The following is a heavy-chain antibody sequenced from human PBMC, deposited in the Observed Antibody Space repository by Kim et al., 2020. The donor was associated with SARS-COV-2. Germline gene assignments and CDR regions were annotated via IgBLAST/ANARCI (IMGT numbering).Heavy chain of an antibody. D-gene: IGHD3-10*01. Sequence: GRFTISRDNSKNTLYLQMNSLRAEDTAVYYCAKGGATMVRGQPPYNWFDPWGQGTLVTVSS. V-gene: IGHV3-23*01. CDR3: AKGGATMVRGQPPYNWFDP. J-gene: IGHJ5*02.